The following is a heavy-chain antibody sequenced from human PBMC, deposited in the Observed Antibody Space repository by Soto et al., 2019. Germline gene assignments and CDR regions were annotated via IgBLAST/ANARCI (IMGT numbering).Heavy chain of an antibody. CDR2: IIPIFGTA. J-gene: IGHJ6*02. D-gene: IGHD2-2*01. Sequence: QVQLVQSGAEVKKPGSSVKVSCKASGGTFSSYAISWVRQAPGQGLEWMGGIIPIFGTANYAQKFQGRVTITSDESTSTAYMDRSSRRSEDTAVYYCARDEIVVVPAAIRYGMDVWGQGTTVTVSS. CDR3: ARDEIVVVPAAIRYGMDV. V-gene: IGHV1-69*01. CDR1: GGTFSSYA.